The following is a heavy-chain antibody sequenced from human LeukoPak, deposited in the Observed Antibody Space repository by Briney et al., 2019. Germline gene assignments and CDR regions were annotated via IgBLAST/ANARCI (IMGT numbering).Heavy chain of an antibody. CDR3: ARARGYSGYDINWFDP. CDR1: GYTFTSYY. D-gene: IGHD5-12*01. V-gene: IGHV1-46*01. Sequence: ASVTVSCKASGYTFTSYYMHWGRQAPGQGLEWMGIINPSGGSTSYAQKFQGRVTMTRDTSTSTVYMELSSLRSEDTAVYYCARARGYSGYDINWFDPWGQGTLVTVSS. CDR2: INPSGGST. J-gene: IGHJ5*02.